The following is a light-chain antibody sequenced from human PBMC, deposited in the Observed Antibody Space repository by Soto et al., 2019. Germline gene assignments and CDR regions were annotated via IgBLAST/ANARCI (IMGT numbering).Light chain of an antibody. V-gene: IGKV1-5*03. CDR1: QIINTW. CDR2: RAS. CDR3: QHYETYSGT. Sequence: DIQMTQSPSSLSASVGDRVTITCRASQIINTWWAWDQQKPGKAPKLLIYRASNLVNGVPSRFSGSGSGTECTLTISSLQPDDFSIYYCQHYETYSGTFGPGTKVDL. J-gene: IGKJ3*01.